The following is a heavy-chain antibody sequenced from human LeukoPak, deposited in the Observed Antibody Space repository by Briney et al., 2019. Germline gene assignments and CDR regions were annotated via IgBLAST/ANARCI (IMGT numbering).Heavy chain of an antibody. Sequence: GGSLRLSCAASGFRFTDYSMSWVRQAPGKGLEWVAGLGRGGEYKYYADSVKGRFTISRDNSKGTVSLQMNSLRAEDSAIYFCVKDRPCETCMPMDAWGQGTTVTVSS. V-gene: IGHV3-23*01. CDR3: VKDRPCETCMPMDA. CDR2: LGRGGEYK. J-gene: IGHJ6*02. D-gene: IGHD2-2*01. CDR1: GFRFTDYS.